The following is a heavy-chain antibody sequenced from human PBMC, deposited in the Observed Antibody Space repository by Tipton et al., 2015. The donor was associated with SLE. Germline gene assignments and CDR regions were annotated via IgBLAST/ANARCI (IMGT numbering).Heavy chain of an antibody. D-gene: IGHD2-15*01. V-gene: IGHV4-39*07. CDR2: IYYSGST. CDR3: ARLGEGYCSGGSCHWFDP. CDR1: GGSISSSSYY. Sequence: TLSLTCTVSGGSISSSSYYWGWIRQPPGKGLEWIGSIYYSGSTYDNPSLKSRVTISADTSKNQFSLKLSSVTAADTAVYYCARLGEGYCSGGSCHWFDPWGQGTLVTVSS. J-gene: IGHJ5*02.